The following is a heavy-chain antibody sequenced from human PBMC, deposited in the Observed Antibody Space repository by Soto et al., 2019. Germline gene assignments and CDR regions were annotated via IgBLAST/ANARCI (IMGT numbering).Heavy chain of an antibody. V-gene: IGHV3-48*02. CDR1: GFTFSDYA. CDR3: ARFAAYYDSSGYTDAFDI. J-gene: IGHJ3*02. D-gene: IGHD3-22*01. Sequence: GGSLRLSCAASGFTFSDYAMNWVRQAPGKGLEWVSYISRSSGVTYYADSVKGRFTISRDSAKNSLYLHMNSLRDEDTAVYYCARFAAYYDSSGYTDAFDIWGQGTMVTVSS. CDR2: ISRSSGVT.